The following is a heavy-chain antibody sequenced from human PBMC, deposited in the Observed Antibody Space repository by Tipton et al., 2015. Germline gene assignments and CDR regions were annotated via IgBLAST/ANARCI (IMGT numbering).Heavy chain of an antibody. J-gene: IGHJ4*02. CDR3: ARQWSGELQTFDY. V-gene: IGHV3-74*01. CDR2: IKTDGSST. CDR1: GFTFSSYW. Sequence: LRLSCAASGFTFSSYWMHWVRQAPGKGLVWVSRIKTDGSSTSYADSVRGRFTISRDNAKNSLSLQINSLRAEDTAVYYCARQWSGELQTFDYWGQGALVTVSS. D-gene: IGHD3-3*01.